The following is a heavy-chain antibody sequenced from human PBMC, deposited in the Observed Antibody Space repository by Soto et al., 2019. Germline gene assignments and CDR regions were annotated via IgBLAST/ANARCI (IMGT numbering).Heavy chain of an antibody. D-gene: IGHD5-12*01. CDR1: GFTFSAYW. CDR3: ARVTVATRNN. Sequence: EVQLVESGGTLVQPGGSLRLSCAASGFTFSAYWMYWVRQAPGKGLVWVSHNSSDGSRTSYADSVKGRFTISRDNAKNTVYLQMNSLRADDTAVYYCARVTVATRNNWGQGTLVTVSS. V-gene: IGHV3-74*01. J-gene: IGHJ4*02. CDR2: NSSDGSRT.